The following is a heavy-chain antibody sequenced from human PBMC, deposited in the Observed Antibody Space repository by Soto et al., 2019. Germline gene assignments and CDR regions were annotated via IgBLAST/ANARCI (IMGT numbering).Heavy chain of an antibody. CDR2: IYPGDSDT. CDR1: GYSVTSCW. D-gene: IGHD4-17*01. Sequence: GEALKISCKGSGYSVTSCWIGWVRQMPVKGLEWMGIIYPGDSDTRYSPSFQGQVTISADKSISTAYLQWSSLKASDTAMYYWATLGRAYCDYAFDYYYGMYVLAQRTTVPVSS. V-gene: IGHV5-51*01. CDR3: ATLGRAYCDYAFDYYYGMYV. J-gene: IGHJ6*02.